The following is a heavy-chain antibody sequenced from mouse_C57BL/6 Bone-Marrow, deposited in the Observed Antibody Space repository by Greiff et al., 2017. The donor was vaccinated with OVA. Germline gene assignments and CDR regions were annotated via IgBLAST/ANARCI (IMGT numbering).Heavy chain of an antibody. CDR3: ARAGYEGFAY. D-gene: IGHD2-14*01. CDR2: INPYNGGT. J-gene: IGHJ3*01. Sequence: VQLKESGPVLVKPGASVKMSCKASGYTFTDYYMNWVKQSHGKSLEWIGVINPYNGGTSYNQKFKGKATLTVDKSSSTAYMELNSLTSEDSAVYYCARAGYEGFAYWGQGTLVTVSA. CDR1: GYTFTDYY. V-gene: IGHV1-19*01.